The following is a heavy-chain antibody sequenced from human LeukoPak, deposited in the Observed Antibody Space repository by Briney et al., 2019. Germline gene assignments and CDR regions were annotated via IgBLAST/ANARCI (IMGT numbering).Heavy chain of an antibody. J-gene: IGHJ4*02. CDR3: AKNGGSQCYSHLDS. D-gene: IGHD2-15*01. CDR1: GFTFSTYA. Sequence: GGSLRLSCAASGFTFSTYAMSWVRQAPGKGLEWVSGTSGSGGSTYYAGSVKGRFTISRDNSKNTLYLQMNSLRVEDTAVYYCAKNGGSQCYSHLDSWGQGTLVTVSS. CDR2: TSGSGGST. V-gene: IGHV3-23*01.